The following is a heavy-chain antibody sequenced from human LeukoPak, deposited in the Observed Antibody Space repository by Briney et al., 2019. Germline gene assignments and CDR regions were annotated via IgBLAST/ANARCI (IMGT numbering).Heavy chain of an antibody. CDR3: ARDLRGQWTYLDY. D-gene: IGHD6-19*01. CDR1: GFTVSSNY. CDR2: IYSGGST. Sequence: PGGSLRLSCAASGFTVSSNYMSWVRQAPGKGLEWVSVIYSGGSTYYADSVKGRFTISRVNSKNTLYLQMNSLRAEDTAVYYCARDLRGQWTYLDYWGQGTLVTVSS. J-gene: IGHJ4*02. V-gene: IGHV3-53*01.